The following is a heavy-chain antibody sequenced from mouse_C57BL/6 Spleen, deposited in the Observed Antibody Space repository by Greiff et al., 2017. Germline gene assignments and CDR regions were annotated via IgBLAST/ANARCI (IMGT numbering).Heavy chain of an antibody. J-gene: IGHJ3*01. Sequence: DVKLVESGGGLVKPGGSLKLSCAASGFTFSDYGMHWVRQAPEKGLEWVAYISSGSSTIYYADTVKGRFTISRDNAKNTLFLQMTSLRSEDTAMYYCARDYYGSSYGLFAYWGQGTLVTVSA. CDR3: ARDYYGSSYGLFAY. CDR1: GFTFSDYG. V-gene: IGHV5-17*01. D-gene: IGHD1-1*01. CDR2: ISSGSSTI.